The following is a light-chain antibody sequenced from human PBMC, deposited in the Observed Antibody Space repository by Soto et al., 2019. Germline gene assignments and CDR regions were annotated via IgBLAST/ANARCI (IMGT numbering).Light chain of an antibody. V-gene: IGLV2-14*01. CDR1: SSDVGGYNY. J-gene: IGLJ1*01. Sequence: QSVLTRPASVSGSPGQSITISCTGTSSDVGGYNYVSWYQQHPGKAPRFLIYDVSNRPSGVSNRFSGSKSGATASLTISGLQAQDEADYYCTSYTSSSTYVFGTGTKVTVL. CDR2: DVS. CDR3: TSYTSSSTYV.